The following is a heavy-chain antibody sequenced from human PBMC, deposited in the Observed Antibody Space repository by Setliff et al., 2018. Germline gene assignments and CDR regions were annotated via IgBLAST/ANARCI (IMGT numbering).Heavy chain of an antibody. J-gene: IGHJ4*02. Sequence: ASVKVSCKTSGYTFISYGISWMRQAPGQGLEWMGWISGYNGNTDYAQSLQGRVTMTMDTSTSTAYMELRSLRSEDTAVYFCAREAGRGEFYFDYWGQGALVTVSS. D-gene: IGHD2-15*01. V-gene: IGHV1-18*04. CDR3: AREAGRGEFYFDY. CDR2: ISGYNGNT. CDR1: GYTFISYG.